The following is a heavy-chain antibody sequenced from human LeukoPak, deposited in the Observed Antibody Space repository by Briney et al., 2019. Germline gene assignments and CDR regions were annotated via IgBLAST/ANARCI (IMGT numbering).Heavy chain of an antibody. V-gene: IGHV5-51*01. J-gene: IGHJ5*02. D-gene: IGHD3-9*01. Sequence: ISCKGSGYTFTNYWIGWVRQMPGKGLEWMGIILPGDSGTRYSPSFKGQVTISVDKSINTAYLQWSSLKASDTAMYYCARQYYETLTGPNWFDAWGQGTLVTVSS. CDR2: ILPGDSGT. CDR3: ARQYYETLTGPNWFDA. CDR1: GYTFTNYW.